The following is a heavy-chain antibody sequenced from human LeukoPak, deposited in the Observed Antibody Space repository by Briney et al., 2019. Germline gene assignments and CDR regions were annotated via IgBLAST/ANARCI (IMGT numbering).Heavy chain of an antibody. D-gene: IGHD6-19*01. V-gene: IGHV3-30*02. J-gene: IGHJ4*02. CDR2: IQYDGAKD. CDR1: GFTFSDFG. Sequence: PGGSLRLSCTASGFTFSDFGMHWVRQAPGKGLEWVAFIQYDGAKDYYADSVRGRFTVSRDNSKNTMYLQMNGLSADDSALYHCAKDQAGGWGQGTLVTVYS. CDR3: AKDQAGG.